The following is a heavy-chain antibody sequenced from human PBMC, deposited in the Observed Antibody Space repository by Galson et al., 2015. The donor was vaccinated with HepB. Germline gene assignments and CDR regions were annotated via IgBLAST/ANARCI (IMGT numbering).Heavy chain of an antibody. Sequence: SLRLSCAASGFTFSSYAMHWVRQAPGKGLEWVAVISYDGSNKYYADSVKGRFTISRDNSKNTLYLQVNSLRAEDTAVYYCAREGGTTGLGVGMDVWGQGTTVTVSS. CDR3: AREGGTTGLGVGMDV. V-gene: IGHV3-30*04. CDR1: GFTFSSYA. CDR2: ISYDGSNK. D-gene: IGHD1-1*01. J-gene: IGHJ6*02.